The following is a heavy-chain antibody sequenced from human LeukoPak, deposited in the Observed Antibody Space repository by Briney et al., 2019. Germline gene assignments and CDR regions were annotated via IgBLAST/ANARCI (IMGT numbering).Heavy chain of an antibody. Sequence: GGSLRLSCAASGFTFSSYWMSWVRQAPGKGLEWVANIKQDGSEKYYVDSVKGRFTISRDNAKNSLYLQMNSLRAEDTAVYYCARALRSDSFYYYMDVWGKGTTVTVPS. CDR3: ARALRSDSFYYYMDV. CDR2: IKQDGSEK. V-gene: IGHV3-7*01. CDR1: GFTFSSYW. J-gene: IGHJ6*03. D-gene: IGHD2-21*01.